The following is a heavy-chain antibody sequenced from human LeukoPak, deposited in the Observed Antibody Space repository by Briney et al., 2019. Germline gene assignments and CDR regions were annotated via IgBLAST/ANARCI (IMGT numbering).Heavy chain of an antibody. D-gene: IGHD1-26*01. V-gene: IGHV1-2*02. Sequence: PQASVKVSCKASGYTFSGYYLHWVRQAPGQGLEWMGWINPNSGGTYYAQNFQGRVSMTRDTSISTAYMELSRLRSDDTALYYCARGGYSGTEKPNDYWGQGTLVTVSS. CDR3: ARGGYSGTEKPNDY. J-gene: IGHJ4*02. CDR2: INPNSGGT. CDR1: GYTFSGYY.